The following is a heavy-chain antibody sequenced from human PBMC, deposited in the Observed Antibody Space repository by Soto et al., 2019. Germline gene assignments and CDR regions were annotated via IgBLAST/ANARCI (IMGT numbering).Heavy chain of an antibody. CDR3: ARGDCSGGSCYSFDY. V-gene: IGHV3-48*01. Sequence: EVQLVESGGGLVQPGGSLRLSCAASGFTFSSYSMNWVRQAPGKGLEWVSYISSSSSTIYYADSVKGRFTIPRDNAKNSRYLQMNILRADDTAVYYCARGDCSGGSCYSFDYWGQGTLVTVSS. J-gene: IGHJ4*02. CDR1: GFTFSSYS. CDR2: ISSSSSTI. D-gene: IGHD2-15*01.